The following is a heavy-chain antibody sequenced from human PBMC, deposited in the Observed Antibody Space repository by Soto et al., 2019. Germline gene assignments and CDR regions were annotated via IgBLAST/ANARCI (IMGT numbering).Heavy chain of an antibody. V-gene: IGHV3-30*18. CDR1: GFTFSNFG. D-gene: IGHD2-15*01. J-gene: IGHJ6*02. Sequence: VQLVESGGGMIQPGKSLRLSCVGSGFTFSNFGMHWVRQAPGKGLEWVAGISYDGRSESYVDSVRDRFTLSRDNSKNTLSLQMISLRPEDTGVYYCAKDLDVVMVLSATRGLDVWGQGTTVTVSS. CDR2: ISYDGRSE. CDR3: AKDLDVVMVLSATRGLDV.